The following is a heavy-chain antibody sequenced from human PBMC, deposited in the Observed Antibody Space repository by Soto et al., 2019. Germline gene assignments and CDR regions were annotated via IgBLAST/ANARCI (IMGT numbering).Heavy chain of an antibody. CDR1: GFTFSSYW. CDR2: ISYDGSNK. Sequence: VQLVESGGGLVQPGGSLRLSCAASGFTFSSYWMHWVRQAPGKGLVWVAVISYDGSNKYYADSVKGRFTISRDNSKNTLYLQMNSLRAEDTAVYYCAKRVVVAATGQAFDIWGQGTMVTVSS. V-gene: IGHV3-30*18. D-gene: IGHD2-15*01. CDR3: AKRVVVAATGQAFDI. J-gene: IGHJ3*02.